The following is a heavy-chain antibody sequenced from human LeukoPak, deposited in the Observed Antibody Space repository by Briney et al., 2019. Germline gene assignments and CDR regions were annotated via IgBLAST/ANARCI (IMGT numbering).Heavy chain of an antibody. CDR3: AKGFGITFGGVIVTPFDY. V-gene: IGHV3-23*01. Sequence: GGSLRLSCAASGFTFSSYAMSWVRQAPGEGLEWVSAISGSGGSTYYADSVKGRFTISRDNSKNTLYLQMNSLRAEDTAVYYCAKGFGITFGGVIVTPFDYWGQGTLVTVSS. CDR1: GFTFSSYA. D-gene: IGHD3-16*02. J-gene: IGHJ4*02. CDR2: ISGSGGST.